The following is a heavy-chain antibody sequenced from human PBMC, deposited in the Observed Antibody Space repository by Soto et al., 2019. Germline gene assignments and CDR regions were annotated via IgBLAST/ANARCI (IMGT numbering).Heavy chain of an antibody. J-gene: IGHJ4*02. CDR2: IIPIFGTA. D-gene: IGHD2-2*01. Sequence: SVKVSCKASGGTFSSYAISWVRQAPGQGLEWMGGIIPIFGTANYAQKFQGRVTITEDESTSTAYMELSSLRSEDTAVYYCARAARYCSSTSCYRFDYWGQGTLVTVSS. V-gene: IGHV1-69*13. CDR1: GGTFSSYA. CDR3: ARAARYCSSTSCYRFDY.